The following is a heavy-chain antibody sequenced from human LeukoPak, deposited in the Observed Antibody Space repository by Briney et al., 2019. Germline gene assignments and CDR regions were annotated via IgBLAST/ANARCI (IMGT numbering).Heavy chain of an antibody. D-gene: IGHD4-17*01. CDR2: IYYSGST. Sequence: SQTLSLTCTVSGGSISSGDYFWSWIRQPPGKGLEWIGYIYYSGSTYYNPSLKSRVTISVDTSKNQFSLKLSSVTAADTAVYYCASRDTTSYWYFDLWGRGTLVTVSS. CDR1: GGSISSGDYF. J-gene: IGHJ2*01. CDR3: ASRDTTSYWYFDL. V-gene: IGHV4-30-4*01.